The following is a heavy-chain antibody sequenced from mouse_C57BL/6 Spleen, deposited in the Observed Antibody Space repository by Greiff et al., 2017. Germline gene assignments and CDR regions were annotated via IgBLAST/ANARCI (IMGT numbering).Heavy chain of an antibody. CDR1: GYAFSSSW. J-gene: IGHJ1*03. V-gene: IGHV1-82*01. CDR3: ARTTLLWYFDV. D-gene: IGHD2-1*01. Sequence: QVQLKQSGPELVKPGASVKISCKASGYAFSSSWMNWVKQRPGKGLEWIGRIYPGDGDTNYNGKFKGKDTLTADNSSSPAYMQLSSLTSEDAAVYFCARTTLLWYFDVWGTGTTVTVSS. CDR2: IYPGDGDT.